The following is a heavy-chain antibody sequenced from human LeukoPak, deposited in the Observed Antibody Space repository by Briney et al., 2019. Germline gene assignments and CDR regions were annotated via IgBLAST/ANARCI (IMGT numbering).Heavy chain of an antibody. D-gene: IGHD6-25*01. Sequence: GGSLRLSCAPSGFTVSSYWTYCVCQGPGEGPVWVSRINADGDTTSYADSVKGRFTISRDNAKNTLYLQMNSLRAEDTAAYYCTREMTTASVWGQGTLVTVSS. CDR1: GFTVSSYW. CDR3: TREMTTASV. V-gene: IGHV3-74*01. CDR2: INADGDTT. J-gene: IGHJ4*02.